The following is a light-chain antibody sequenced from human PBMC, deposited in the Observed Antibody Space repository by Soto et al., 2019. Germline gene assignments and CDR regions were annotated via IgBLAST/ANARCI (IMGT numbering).Light chain of an antibody. CDR1: QSISSSY. V-gene: IGKV3-20*01. J-gene: IGKJ1*01. CDR2: GAA. Sequence: IVLTQSPGTLSLSPGERATLSCRASQSISSSYLAWYQQKPGQAPRLLIYGAASRATGIPDRFSGSGSGTAFTLTISRMEPEDFAVYYCQQYGSSPGTFGQGTKVDIK. CDR3: QQYGSSPGT.